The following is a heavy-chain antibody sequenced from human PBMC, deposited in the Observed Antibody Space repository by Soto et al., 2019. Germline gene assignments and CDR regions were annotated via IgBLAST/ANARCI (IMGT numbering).Heavy chain of an antibody. CDR3: ARVLGGMATVPFDY. CDR1: GFTFSSYA. V-gene: IGHV3-30-3*01. J-gene: IGHJ4*02. D-gene: IGHD4-4*01. Sequence: QVQLVESGGGVVQPGRSLRLSCAASGFTFSSYAMHWVRQAPGTGLEWVAVISYEGSNKYYADSVKGRFTISRDNSKNTLYLQMYSLRTEDTAVYYCARVLGGMATVPFDYWGQGALVTVSS. CDR2: ISYEGSNK.